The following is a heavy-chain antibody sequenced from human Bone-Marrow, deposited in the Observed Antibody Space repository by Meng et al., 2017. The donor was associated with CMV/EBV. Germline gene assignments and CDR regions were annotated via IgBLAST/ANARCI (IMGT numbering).Heavy chain of an antibody. CDR2: ISYDGSNK. CDR1: GLTFSSYA. J-gene: IGHJ6*02. D-gene: IGHD5-18*01. Sequence: GESLKISCAASGLTFSSYAMYWVRQAPGKGPEWVAVISYDGSNKYYADSVKGRFTISRDNSKNTLYLQMNSLRAEDTAVYYCARDGHGYSYGYPYYYYGMDVWGQGTTVTVSS. CDR3: ARDGHGYSYGYPYYYYGMDV. V-gene: IGHV3-30-3*01.